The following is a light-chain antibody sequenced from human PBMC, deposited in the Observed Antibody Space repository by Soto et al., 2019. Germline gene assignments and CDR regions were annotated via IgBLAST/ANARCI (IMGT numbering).Light chain of an antibody. CDR1: QDVGIN. J-gene: IGKJ2*01. V-gene: IGKV3-15*01. Sequence: LMTQSPAILSVSPGERVTLSCRASQDVGINLAWYQQKPGHAPRLVVCGASTRATAFPARFSGSGSGTEFTLTISSLQSEDLAVYYCHQYNYWPGTFGQGTKLEIK. CDR3: HQYNYWPGT. CDR2: GAS.